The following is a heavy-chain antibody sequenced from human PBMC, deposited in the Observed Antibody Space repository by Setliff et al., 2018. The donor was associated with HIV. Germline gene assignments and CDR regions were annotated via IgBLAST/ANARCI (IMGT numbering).Heavy chain of an antibody. CDR2: IYPTGIT. CDR3: ARLVSEMATLDWYFDV. CDR1: GGSFRHYY. V-gene: IGHV4-4*09. Sequence: NPSETLSLTCTVSGGSFRHYYWSWIRQPPGKGLEWIGHIYPTGITNHNPSLKSRLTISIDTFRKQFALSLRSVTAADTAIYYCARLVSEMATLDWYFDVWGRGTLVTVSS. J-gene: IGHJ2*01.